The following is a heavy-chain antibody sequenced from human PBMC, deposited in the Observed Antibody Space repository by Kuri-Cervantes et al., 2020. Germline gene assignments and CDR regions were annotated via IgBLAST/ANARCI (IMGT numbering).Heavy chain of an antibody. CDR3: AKEKGGWYY. Sequence: GESLKISCAASGFTFSSYAMHWVRQAPGKGLEWVAVISYDGSNKYYADSVKGRFTISGDNSKNTLYLQMNSLRAEDTALYYCAKEKGGWYYWGQGTLVTVSS. CDR2: ISYDGSNK. J-gene: IGHJ4*02. V-gene: IGHV3-30*07. D-gene: IGHD6-19*01. CDR1: GFTFSSYA.